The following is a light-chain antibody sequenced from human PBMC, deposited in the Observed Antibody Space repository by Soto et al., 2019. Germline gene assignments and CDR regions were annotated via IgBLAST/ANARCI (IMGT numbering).Light chain of an antibody. V-gene: IGKV1-5*01. J-gene: IGKJ3*01. CDR3: QHYNSYSEA. CDR1: QTIGSW. CDR2: DAS. Sequence: DIHMTQSPSTLSESVGDRVPVTCRASQTIGSWLAWYQQKPGRAPKLLIFDASSLESGVPSRFSGNGSGTEFTLTISGLQPDDFASYYCQHYNSYSEAFGPGTKVDIK.